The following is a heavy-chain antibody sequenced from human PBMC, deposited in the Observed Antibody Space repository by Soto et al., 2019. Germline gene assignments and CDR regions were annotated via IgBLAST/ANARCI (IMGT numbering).Heavy chain of an antibody. D-gene: IGHD2-2*02. CDR2: ISSNGGST. Sequence: EVQLVESGEGLVQPGGSLRLSCAASGFTFSSYAMHWVRQAPGKGLEYVSAISSNGGSTYYADSVKGRFTISRDNSKNTLYLQMGSLRAEDMAVYYCARGGLYCSSTSCYTDYYYGMDVWGQGTTVTVSS. J-gene: IGHJ6*02. CDR3: ARGGLYCSSTSCYTDYYYGMDV. V-gene: IGHV3-64*02. CDR1: GFTFSSYA.